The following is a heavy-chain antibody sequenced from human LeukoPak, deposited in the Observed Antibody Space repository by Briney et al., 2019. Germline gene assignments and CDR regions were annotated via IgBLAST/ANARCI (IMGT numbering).Heavy chain of an antibody. CDR2: INHSGST. D-gene: IGHD3-3*01. CDR3: ASGDYDFWSGYYSPLNY. Sequence: PSETLSLTCAVYGGSFSGYYWSWIRQPPGKGLEWIGEINHSGSTNYNPSPKSRVTISVDTSKNQFSLKLSSVTAADTAVYYCASGDYDFWSGYYSPLNYWGQGTLVTVSS. V-gene: IGHV4-34*01. CDR1: GGSFSGYY. J-gene: IGHJ4*02.